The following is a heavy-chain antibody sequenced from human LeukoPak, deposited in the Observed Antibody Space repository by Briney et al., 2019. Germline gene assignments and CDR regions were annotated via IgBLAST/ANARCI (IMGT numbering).Heavy chain of an antibody. CDR2: ISGSGGST. CDR1: GFTFSSYA. D-gene: IGHD2-2*01. J-gene: IGHJ3*02. Sequence: GGSLRLSCAASGFTFSSYAMSWVRQAPGKGLEWVSAISGSGGSTYYADSVKGRFTISRDNSKNTLYLQMNSLRAEDTAVYYCAKDTHRYCSSTSCWDDAFDIWGQGTMVTVSS. CDR3: AKDTHRYCSSTSCWDDAFDI. V-gene: IGHV3-23*01.